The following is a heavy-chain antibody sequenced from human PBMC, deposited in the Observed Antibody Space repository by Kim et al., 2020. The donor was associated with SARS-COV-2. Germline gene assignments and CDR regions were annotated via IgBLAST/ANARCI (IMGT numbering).Heavy chain of an antibody. CDR3: ARRSRYSSGWDFDY. V-gene: IGHV1-18*01. D-gene: IGHD6-19*01. Sequence: AQKLQGRVTMTTATSTSTAYMELRSLGSDDTAVYYCARRSRYSSGWDFDYWGQGTLVTVSS. J-gene: IGHJ4*02.